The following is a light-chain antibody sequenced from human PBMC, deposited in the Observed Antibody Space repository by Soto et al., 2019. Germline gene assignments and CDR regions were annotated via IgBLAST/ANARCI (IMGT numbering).Light chain of an antibody. Sequence: SYELTQPPSVSVAPGKTARITCGGDNMGRKVGHGNRRRPGQAPVQAIYYDSNRPSGIPERISGSNSGNTATLTISRVEAGDEADYYCQVWDSSSDHPRVFGGGTKLTVL. CDR2: YDS. J-gene: IGLJ2*01. CDR3: QVWDSSSDHPRV. CDR1: NMGRKV. V-gene: IGLV3-21*04.